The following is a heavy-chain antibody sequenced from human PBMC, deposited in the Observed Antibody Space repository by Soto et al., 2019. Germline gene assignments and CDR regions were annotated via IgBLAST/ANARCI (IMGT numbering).Heavy chain of an antibody. CDR1: GGTFSSYA. Sequence: SVKVSCKASGGTFSSYAISWVRQAPGQGLEWMGGIIPIFGTANYAQKFQGRVTITADESTSTAYMELRSLRSDDTAVYYCALGPLPDAFDIWGQGTMVTVSS. J-gene: IGHJ3*02. CDR2: IIPIFGTA. V-gene: IGHV1-69*13. CDR3: ALGPLPDAFDI. D-gene: IGHD3-16*01.